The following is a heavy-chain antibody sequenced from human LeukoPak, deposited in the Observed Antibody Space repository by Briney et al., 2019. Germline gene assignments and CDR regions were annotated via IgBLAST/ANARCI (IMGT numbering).Heavy chain of an antibody. CDR2: IKQDGSEK. D-gene: IGHD3-10*01. Sequence: HPGGSLRLSCAASGFTFSSYWMSWVRQAPGKGLEWVANIKQDGSEKYYVDSVKGRFTISRDNAKNSLYLQMNSLRAEDTALYYCARESGSPRYYFDYWGQGTLVTVSS. CDR3: ARESGSPRYYFDY. J-gene: IGHJ4*02. CDR1: GFTFSSYW. V-gene: IGHV3-7*03.